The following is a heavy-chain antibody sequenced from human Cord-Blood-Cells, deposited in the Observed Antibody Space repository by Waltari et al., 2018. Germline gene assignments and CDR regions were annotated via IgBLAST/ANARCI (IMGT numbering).Heavy chain of an antibody. V-gene: IGHV6-1*01. J-gene: IGHJ3*02. Sequence: QVQLQQSGPGLVKPSQTLSLTCAISGDSVSSNSAAWTWTRQSTSTGLEWLGRTYYRSKWYNDYAVSVKSRITINPDTSKNQFSRQLNSVTPEDTAVYYCARSAMSDAFDIWGQGTMVTVSS. CDR1: GDSVSSNSAA. CDR2: TYYRSKWYN. CDR3: ARSAMSDAFDI.